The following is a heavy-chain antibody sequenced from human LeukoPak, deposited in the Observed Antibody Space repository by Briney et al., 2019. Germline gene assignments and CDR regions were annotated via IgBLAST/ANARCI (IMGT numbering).Heavy chain of an antibody. CDR2: INPNSGGT. CDR3: AATTVTNEPGGY. Sequence: ASVKVSCKASGYTFTGYYMHWVRQAPGQGLEWMGWINPNSGGTNYAQKFQGRVTMTRDTSISTAYMELSRLRSDDTAVYYYAATTVTNEPGGYWGQGTLVTVSS. J-gene: IGHJ4*02. V-gene: IGHV1-2*02. D-gene: IGHD4-11*01. CDR1: GYTFTGYY.